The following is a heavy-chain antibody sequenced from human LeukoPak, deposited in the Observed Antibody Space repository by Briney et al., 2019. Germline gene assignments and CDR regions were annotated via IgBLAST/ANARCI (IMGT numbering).Heavy chain of an antibody. CDR1: GFTFSSYS. Sequence: GGSLRLSCAASGFTFSSYSMNWVRQAPGKGLEWVSYISSSTGSSTIYYGDSVKGRFTISRDNAKNSLYLQMNSLRAEDTAVYYCARDLCPGRTSAVWFDPWGQGTLVTVSS. CDR2: ISSSTGSSTI. D-gene: IGHD2-8*02. J-gene: IGHJ5*02. V-gene: IGHV3-48*04. CDR3: ARDLCPGRTSAVWFDP.